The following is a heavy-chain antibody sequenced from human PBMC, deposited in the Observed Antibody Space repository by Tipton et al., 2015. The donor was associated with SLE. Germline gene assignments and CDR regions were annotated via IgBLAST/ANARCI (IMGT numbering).Heavy chain of an antibody. J-gene: IGHJ4*01. D-gene: IGHD3-3*02. CDR1: GFTFSNYD. CDR3: ARSAILASEGY. Sequence: SLRLSCAASGFTFSNYDMTWVRQAPGKGLEWVSNIRNWGGGSSYADPVKGRFTISRDNSKNILYLQLNNLRGDDTAIYYCARSAILASEGYWGQGTLVTVSS. CDR2: IRNWGGGS. V-gene: IGHV3-23*01.